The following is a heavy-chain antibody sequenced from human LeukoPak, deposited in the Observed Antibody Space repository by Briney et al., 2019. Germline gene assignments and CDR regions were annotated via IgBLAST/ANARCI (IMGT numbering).Heavy chain of an antibody. CDR3: AREAITIFGVVRTQTTYGPHRFDL. Sequence: ASVKLSCKASGYTFTSYHMRCVRHAPGQGLESMGVINPSSYTRNYAQKSRGRDTMTRDMSTSTVYMELSSLRSEDTAVYYCAREAITIFGVVRTQTTYGPHRFDLWGQGTLVTVSS. J-gene: IGHJ5*02. CDR1: GYTFTSYH. CDR2: INPSSYTR. V-gene: IGHV1-46*01. D-gene: IGHD3-3*01.